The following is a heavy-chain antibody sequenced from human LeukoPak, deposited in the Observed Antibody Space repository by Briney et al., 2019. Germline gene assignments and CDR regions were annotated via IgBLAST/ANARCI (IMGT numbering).Heavy chain of an antibody. V-gene: IGHV4-39*01. CDR1: GCTISSSSYY. J-gene: IGHJ5*02. CDR2: IDYSGST. D-gene: IGHD3-22*01. Sequence: SETLSLTCTVSGCTISSSSYYWGWIRQAPGKGLEWIGRIDYSGSTYYNPSLKSRVTISVDTSKNQFSLKLSSVTAADTAVYYCARHLIETYYYDSSGYYPLRNWFDPWGQGTLVTVSS. CDR3: ARHLIETYYYDSSGYYPLRNWFDP.